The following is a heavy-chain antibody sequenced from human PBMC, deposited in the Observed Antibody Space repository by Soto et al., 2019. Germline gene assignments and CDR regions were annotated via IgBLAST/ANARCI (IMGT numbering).Heavy chain of an antibody. CDR1: GFPFSDYY. D-gene: IGHD3-10*01. CDR3: ARGYTNYYGSGTYYRPY. CDR2: ISGSGGTI. V-gene: IGHV3-11*01. Sequence: GGSLKLSCAASGFPFSDYYMSWIRKAPGKGLGWVSYISGSGGTIYYADSVKGRFTISRDNAMTSLYLQMNSLRAEDTAVYYCARGYTNYYGSGTYYRPYWGQGTLVTVSS. J-gene: IGHJ4*02.